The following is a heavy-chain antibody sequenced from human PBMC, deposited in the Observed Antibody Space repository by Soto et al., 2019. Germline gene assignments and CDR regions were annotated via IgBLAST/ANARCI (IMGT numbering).Heavy chain of an antibody. V-gene: IGHV4-59*01. J-gene: IGHJ6*02. CDR2: IYYSGRT. Sequence: SETLSLTCTVSGGSISSYYWSWIRQPPGKGLEWIGYIYYSGRTNYNPSLKSRVTISVDTSKNQFSLKLSSVTAADTAVYYCAREGVSSSWYNYYAMDVWGQGTTVTVSS. CDR1: GGSISSYY. D-gene: IGHD6-13*01. CDR3: AREGVSSSWYNYYAMDV.